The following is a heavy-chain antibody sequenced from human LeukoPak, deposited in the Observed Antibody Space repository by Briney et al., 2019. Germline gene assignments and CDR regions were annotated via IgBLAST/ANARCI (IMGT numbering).Heavy chain of an antibody. J-gene: IGHJ4*02. D-gene: IGHD3-22*01. Sequence: PSETLSLTCTVSGGSISSYYWSWIRQPAGKGLEWIGRIYTSGSTNYNPSLKSRVTMSVDTSKNQFSLKLSSVTAADTAVYYCARGRPSGYLLSPSYYFDYWGQGTLVTVSS. V-gene: IGHV4-4*07. CDR3: ARGRPSGYLLSPSYYFDY. CDR2: IYTSGST. CDR1: GGSISSYY.